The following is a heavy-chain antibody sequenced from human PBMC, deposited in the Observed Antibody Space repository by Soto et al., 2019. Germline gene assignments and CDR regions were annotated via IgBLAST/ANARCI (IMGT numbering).Heavy chain of an antibody. CDR1: GFTFSSYA. D-gene: IGHD3-3*01. V-gene: IGHV3-23*01. J-gene: IGHJ4*02. CDR3: AKKYEPGGGVVIPYYFDY. Sequence: GGSLRLSCAASGFTFSSYAMSWVRQAPGKGLEWVSAISGSGGSTYYADSVKGRFTISRDNSKNTLYLQMNSLRAEDTAVYYCAKKYEPGGGVVIPYYFDYWGQGTLVTVSS. CDR2: ISGSGGST.